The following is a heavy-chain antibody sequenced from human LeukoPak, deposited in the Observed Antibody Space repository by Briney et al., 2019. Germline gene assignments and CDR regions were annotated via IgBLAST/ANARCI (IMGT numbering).Heavy chain of an antibody. J-gene: IGHJ6*02. CDR3: ARGEALRQNYGMDV. V-gene: IGHV4-59*01. CDR2: IYFSGST. CDR1: GASINGYY. Sequence: SETLSLICTVSGASINGYYWSWIRQPPGKGLEWIGYIYFSGSTDYNPSLKSRVTISVDTSKNQFFLKLTSVTAADTAVYYCARGEALRQNYGMDVWGQGTTVTVSS.